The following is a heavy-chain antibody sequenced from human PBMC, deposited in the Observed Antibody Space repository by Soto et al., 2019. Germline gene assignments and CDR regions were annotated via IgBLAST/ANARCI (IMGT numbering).Heavy chain of an antibody. CDR2: IYHSGNT. Sequence: QVQLQESGPGLVKPSGTLSLTCAVSGGSISSSNWWSWVRQPPGKGLEWIGEIYHSGNTNYNPSPKRRVTMAGGKARNQFPLKLGSVAGADPARFFRAGRLGEGRGGYWGQGTLVTVSS. CDR1: GGSISSSNW. J-gene: IGHJ4*02. CDR3: AGRLGEGRGGY. V-gene: IGHV4-4*02. D-gene: IGHD3-16*01.